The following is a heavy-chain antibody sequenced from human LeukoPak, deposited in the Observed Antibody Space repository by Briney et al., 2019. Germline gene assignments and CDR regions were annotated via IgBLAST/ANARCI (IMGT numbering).Heavy chain of an antibody. CDR1: GFTFSNAW. CDR2: IKSKTDGGTT. CDR3: TTVVGATPLGHYFDY. J-gene: IGHJ4*02. V-gene: IGHV3-15*01. D-gene: IGHD1-26*01. Sequence: GGSLRLSCAASGFTFSNAWMSWVRQAPGKGLEWVGRIKSKTDGGTTDYAAPVKGRFTISRDDSKNTLYLQMNSLKTEDTAVYYCTTVVGATPLGHYFDYWGQGTLVTVSS.